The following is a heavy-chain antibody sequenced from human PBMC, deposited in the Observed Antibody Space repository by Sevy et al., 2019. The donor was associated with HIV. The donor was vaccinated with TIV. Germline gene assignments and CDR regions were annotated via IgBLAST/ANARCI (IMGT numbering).Heavy chain of an antibody. V-gene: IGHV3-30*02. D-gene: IGHD2-21*01. Sequence: GGYLRLSCAASGFSFSSYGMHWVRQAPGKGLEWMSYIQYDGSNKDYADSVKGRFTISRDNSKNTLYLQMDSLRVEDTAVFYWVKEGGGEGGDHWGQGTLVIVSS. CDR2: IQYDGSNK. J-gene: IGHJ4*02. CDR3: VKEGGGEGGDH. CDR1: GFSFSSYG.